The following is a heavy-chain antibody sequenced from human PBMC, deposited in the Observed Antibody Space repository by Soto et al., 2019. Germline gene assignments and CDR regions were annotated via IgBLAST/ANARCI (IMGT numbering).Heavy chain of an antibody. D-gene: IGHD4-17*01. J-gene: IGHJ3*01. CDR3: ASRLTLATTTVDVSDL. Sequence: QVQLQESGPGLVKPSETLSLTCTVSSGSIINYYWSWIRQPPGKGLEWIGFIYYSGSTNYNSFLKSRVTMSVDTSREHLSLKLNSVTAADTAVYCCASRLTLATTTVDVSDLWGQGTMVTVSS. V-gene: IGHV4-59*01. CDR1: SGSIINYY. CDR2: IYYSGST.